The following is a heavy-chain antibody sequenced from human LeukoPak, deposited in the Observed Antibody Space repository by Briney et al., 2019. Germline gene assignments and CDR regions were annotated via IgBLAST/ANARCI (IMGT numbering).Heavy chain of an antibody. CDR3: ARGNPDQYGMDV. CDR2: IIPIFSTA. CDR1: GGTFSSYA. J-gene: IGHJ6*02. Sequence: SVKVSCKASGGTFSSYAISWVRQAPGQGLEWMGGIIPIFSTANYAQKIQGRVTITADESTSTAYMELSSLRSEDTAVYYCARGNPDQYGMDVWGQGTTVTVSS. D-gene: IGHD2/OR15-2a*01. V-gene: IGHV1-69*13.